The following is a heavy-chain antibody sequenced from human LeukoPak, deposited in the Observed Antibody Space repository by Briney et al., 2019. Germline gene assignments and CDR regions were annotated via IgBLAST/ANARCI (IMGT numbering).Heavy chain of an antibody. D-gene: IGHD5-24*01. Sequence: GSLRLSCAASGFTFRSYGMHWVRQAPGKGLEWVAVIWYDGSSQFYADSVKGRFTISRDNSKNTLYLQMNNLRAEDTAVYYCARIRDGYNWYFDLWGRGTLVTVSP. CDR3: ARIRDGYNWYFDL. CDR2: IWYDGSSQ. J-gene: IGHJ2*01. V-gene: IGHV3-33*01. CDR1: GFTFRSYG.